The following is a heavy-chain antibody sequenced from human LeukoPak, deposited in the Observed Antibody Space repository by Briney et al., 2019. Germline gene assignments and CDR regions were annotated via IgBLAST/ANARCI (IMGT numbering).Heavy chain of an antibody. CDR2: INAGNGNT. J-gene: IGHJ4*02. D-gene: IGHD2-2*01. V-gene: IGHV1-3*01. CDR1: GYTFTSYA. CDR3: ARAGEDIVVVPAAEYYFDY. Sequence: ASVKVSCKAPGYTFTSYAMHWVRQAPGQRLEWMGWINAGNGNTKYSQKFQGRVTITRDTSASTAYMELSSLRSEDTAVYYCARAGEDIVVVPAAEYYFDYWGQGTLVTVSS.